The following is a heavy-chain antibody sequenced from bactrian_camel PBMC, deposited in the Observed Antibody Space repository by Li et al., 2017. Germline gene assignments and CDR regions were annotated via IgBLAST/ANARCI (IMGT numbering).Heavy chain of an antibody. CDR2: IDSDGSNT. D-gene: IGHD7*01. J-gene: IGHJ4*01. V-gene: IGHV3S6*01. Sequence: QLVESGGGSVQAGGSLRLSCAASGFTFSGRRMTWVRQAPGKGLEWVSTIDSDGSNTYYTGSVKGRFTISRDADKNAVYLQMNNLKTEDTAVYYCATLTTGPYSYSYNYWGQGTQVTVS. CDR1: GFTFSGRR. CDR3: ATLTTGPYSYSYNY.